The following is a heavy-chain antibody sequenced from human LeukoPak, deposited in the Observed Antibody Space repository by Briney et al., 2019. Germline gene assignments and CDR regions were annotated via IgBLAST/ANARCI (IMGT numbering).Heavy chain of an antibody. CDR1: GFTFSSAW. CDR3: ARGFCSSTNCYQGPFDF. J-gene: IGHJ4*02. CDR2: IKNKTNGETT. V-gene: IGHV3-15*01. Sequence: GGSLRLSCAASGFTFSSAWMTWVRQAPGKGLEWVGHIKNKTNGETTDYAAPVKVRFIISRDDSKNTLYLQMSSLRTEDTAVYYCARGFCSSTNCYQGPFDFWGQGTLVTVSS. D-gene: IGHD2-2*01.